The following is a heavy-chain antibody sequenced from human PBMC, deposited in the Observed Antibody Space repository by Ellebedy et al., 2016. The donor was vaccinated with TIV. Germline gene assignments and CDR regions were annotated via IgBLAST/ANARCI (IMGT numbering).Heavy chain of an antibody. CDR2: MNPNSDNT. CDR3: ARARSGSYNWFDP. D-gene: IGHD1-26*01. V-gene: IGHV1-8*01. Sequence: AASVKVPCKASGYTFTSYDINWLRQATGQGLEWMGWMNPNSDNTGYAQKFQGRLTMTRNTSINTAYMELSSLRSEDTAVYYCARARSGSYNWFDPWGQGTLVTVSS. J-gene: IGHJ5*02. CDR1: GYTFTSYD.